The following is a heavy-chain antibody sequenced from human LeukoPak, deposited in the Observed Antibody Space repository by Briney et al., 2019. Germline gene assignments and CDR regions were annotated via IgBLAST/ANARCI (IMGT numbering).Heavy chain of an antibody. D-gene: IGHD3-22*01. J-gene: IGHJ4*02. Sequence: GGSLRLSCAASGFTFSDYYMSWIRQAPGKGLEWVSYISSSGSTICYADSVKGRFTISRDNAKNSLYLQMNSLRAEDTAVYYCARGLTYYYDSSAGYWGQGTLVTVSS. CDR3: ARGLTYYYDSSAGY. V-gene: IGHV3-11*01. CDR2: ISSSGSTI. CDR1: GFTFSDYY.